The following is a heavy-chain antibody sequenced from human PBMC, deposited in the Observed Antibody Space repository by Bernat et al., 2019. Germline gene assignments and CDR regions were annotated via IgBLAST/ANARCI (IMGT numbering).Heavy chain of an antibody. CDR1: GFTVSSNY. J-gene: IGHJ4*02. V-gene: IGHV3-53*01. CDR2: ISGNGEKT. CDR3: ARGLDYQDSTGYSYFAF. D-gene: IGHD3-22*01. Sequence: EVQLVESGGGLIQPGGSLRLSCAASGFTVSSNYMSWVRQAPGKGLEWVSGISGNGEKTFYTDSVKGRFIISRDNSKNTLYLQMNSLRVDDTAVYYCARGLDYQDSTGYSYFAFWGQGTEVTVSS.